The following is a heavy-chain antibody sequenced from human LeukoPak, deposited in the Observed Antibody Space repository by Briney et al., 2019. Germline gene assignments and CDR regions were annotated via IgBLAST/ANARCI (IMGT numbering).Heavy chain of an antibody. CDR2: IDNRGST. J-gene: IGHJ4*02. CDR1: GGSITTYY. V-gene: IGHV4-59*08. CDR3: ARHGGGYSYDY. D-gene: IGHD2-15*01. Sequence: SETLSLTCTVPGGSITTYYWSWVRQSPGRGLEWIGYIDNRGSTNYNPSLKSRVTISVDTSKNQFSLKLSSVTAADTAVYYCARHGGGYSYDYWGQGALATVSS.